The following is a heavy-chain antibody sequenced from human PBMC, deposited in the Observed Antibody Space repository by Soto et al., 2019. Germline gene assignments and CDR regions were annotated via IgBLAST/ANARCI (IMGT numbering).Heavy chain of an antibody. CDR1: GGSISSYY. J-gene: IGHJ4*02. V-gene: IGHV4-59*01. Sequence: SETLSLTCTVSGGSISSYYWSWIRQPPGKGLEWIGYIYYSGSTNYNPSLKSRVTISVDTSKNQFSLKLSSVTAADTAVYYCARVREAAYFDYWGQGTLVTVSS. D-gene: IGHD6-25*01. CDR2: IYYSGST. CDR3: ARVREAAYFDY.